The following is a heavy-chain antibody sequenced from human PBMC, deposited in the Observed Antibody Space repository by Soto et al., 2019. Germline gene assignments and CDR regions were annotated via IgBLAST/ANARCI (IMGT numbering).Heavy chain of an antibody. Sequence: ASVKVSCKASGYTFTGYYMHCVRQAPGQGLEWMGWINPNSGGTNYAQKFQGRVTMTRDTSISTAYMELSRLRSDDTAVYYCARGDITGTEFDPWGQGTLVTVSS. CDR2: INPNSGGT. CDR1: GYTFTGYY. J-gene: IGHJ5*02. D-gene: IGHD1-20*01. CDR3: ARGDITGTEFDP. V-gene: IGHV1-2*02.